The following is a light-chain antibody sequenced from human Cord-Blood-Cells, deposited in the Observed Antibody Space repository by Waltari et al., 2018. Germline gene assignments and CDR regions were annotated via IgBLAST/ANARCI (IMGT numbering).Light chain of an antibody. J-gene: IGKJ1*01. Sequence: AIRMTQSPSSFSASTGDRVTITCRASQGISSYLAWYQQKPGKAPKLLIYAASTLQSGVPSSFSRSGSGTDFTLTIRCLQSKDFATYYCQQYYSYPRTFGQGTKVEIK. V-gene: IGKV1-8*01. CDR1: QGISSY. CDR2: AAS. CDR3: QQYYSYPRT.